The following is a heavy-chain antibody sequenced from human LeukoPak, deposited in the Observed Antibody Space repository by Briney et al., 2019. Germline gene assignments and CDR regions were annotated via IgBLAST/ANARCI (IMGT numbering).Heavy chain of an antibody. CDR1: GGSISSGGYY. Sequence: SQTLSLTCTVSGGSISSGGYYWSWIRQHPGKGLEWIGYIYYSGSTDYNPSLKSRATISVDTSKNQFSLNLSSVTAADTAVYYCARDRAAGRGAYFDYWGQGTLVTVSS. J-gene: IGHJ4*02. CDR3: ARDRAAGRGAYFDY. CDR2: IYYSGST. D-gene: IGHD6-13*01. V-gene: IGHV4-31*03.